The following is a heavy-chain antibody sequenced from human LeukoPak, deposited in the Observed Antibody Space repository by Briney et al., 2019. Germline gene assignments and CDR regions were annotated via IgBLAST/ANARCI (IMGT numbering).Heavy chain of an antibody. CDR3: ARPGQAGWFVP. CDR2: IYYSGST. J-gene: IGHJ5*02. Sequence: SETLSLTCTVSGGSISSSSYYWGWIRQPPGKGLEWIGSIYYSGSTYYNPSLKSRVTISVDTSKNQFSLKLSSVTAADTAVYYCARPGQAGWFVPWGQGTLVTVSS. CDR1: GGSISSSSYY. V-gene: IGHV4-39*01.